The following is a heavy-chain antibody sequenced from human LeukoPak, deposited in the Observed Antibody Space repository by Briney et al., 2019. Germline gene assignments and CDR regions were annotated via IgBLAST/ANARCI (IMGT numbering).Heavy chain of an antibody. J-gene: IGHJ6*03. D-gene: IGHD6-13*01. CDR3: ARGGAGSSCYYYYMDV. V-gene: IGHV4-39*01. Sequence: PSETLSLTCTVSGGSISSSSYYWGWIRQPPGKGLEWIGSIYYSGNTYYNPSLKSRVTISVDTSKNQFSLKLSSVTAADTAVYYCARGGAGSSCYYYYMDVWGKGTTVTVSS. CDR2: IYYSGNT. CDR1: GGSISSSSYY.